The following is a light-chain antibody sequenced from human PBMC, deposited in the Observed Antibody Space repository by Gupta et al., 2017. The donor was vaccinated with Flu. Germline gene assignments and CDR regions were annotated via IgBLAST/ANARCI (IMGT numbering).Light chain of an antibody. CDR1: NY. CDR2: EVS. V-gene: IGLV2-8*01. J-gene: IGLJ1*01. Sequence: NYVSWYQQHPGNAPKLMISEVSRRRSGVPDRFSASKSGSTASLTVSGLQAEAEADYFCGSYAAGRFVFVTATKVTVL. CDR3: GSYAAGRFV.